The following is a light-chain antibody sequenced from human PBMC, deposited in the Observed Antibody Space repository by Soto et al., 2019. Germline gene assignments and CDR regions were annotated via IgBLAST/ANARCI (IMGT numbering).Light chain of an antibody. CDR1: QSVSTNY. V-gene: IGKV3-20*01. J-gene: IGKJ2*01. CDR3: QQYGSSPPYT. Sequence: EIVLTQSPGTLSLSPGERATLSCRASQSVSTNYLAWYQQKFGQAPRLLIYGASSRATGIPDRFSGSGSGTDFPLTISRLEPEDCAVYYCQQYGSSPPYTFGQGSKLEIK. CDR2: GAS.